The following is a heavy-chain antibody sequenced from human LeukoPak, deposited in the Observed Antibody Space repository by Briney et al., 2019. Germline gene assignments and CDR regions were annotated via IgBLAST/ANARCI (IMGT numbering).Heavy chain of an antibody. CDR2: ISAYNGDT. CDR1: GYTFASYG. Sequence: ASVKVSCKASGYTFASYGISWVRQAPGQGLEWMGWISAYNGDTNYAQKLQGRVTMTTDTSTSTAYMELRSLRSDDTAVYYCAKDKARGSLLGPRIAAPGTSDYWGQGTLVTVSS. V-gene: IGHV1-18*01. D-gene: IGHD6-13*01. CDR3: AKDKARGSLLGPRIAAPGTSDY. J-gene: IGHJ4*02.